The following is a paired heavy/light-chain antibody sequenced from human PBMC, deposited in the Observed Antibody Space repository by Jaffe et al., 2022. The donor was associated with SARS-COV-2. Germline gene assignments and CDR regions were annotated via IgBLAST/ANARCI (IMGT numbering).Heavy chain of an antibody. CDR3: ARHVGSSWWDY. J-gene: IGHJ4*02. Sequence: VRLVQSGAEVKKPGESLRISCKASEYNFNTHWISWVRQMPGKGLEWMGKIDPGDSYTNYSPSFQGHVTISVDKSINTAYLQWNSLKASDTAMYYCARHVGSSWWDYWGQGTLVTVSS. CDR1: EYNFNTHW. CDR2: IDPGDSYT. D-gene: IGHD6-13*01. V-gene: IGHV5-10-1*03.
Light chain of an antibody. CDR1: FGSVSTSYY. V-gene: IGLV8-61*01. J-gene: IGLJ3*02. CDR3: VLYMGSGISV. CDR2: NTN. Sequence: QTVVTQEPSFSVSPGGTVTLTCGLSFGSVSTSYYPSWYQQTPGQAPRTLIYNTNSRSSGVPDRFSGSILGNKAALTITGAQADDESDFYCVLYMGSGISVFGGGTKLTVL.